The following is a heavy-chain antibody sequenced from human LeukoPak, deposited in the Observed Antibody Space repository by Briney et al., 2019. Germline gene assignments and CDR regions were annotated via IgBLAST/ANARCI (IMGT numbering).Heavy chain of an antibody. CDR3: AKDFRAYGSGSLSY. Sequence: PGGSLRLSCAASGFTFSSYAMHWVRQAPGKGLEWVALISYDGSNKYFADSVKGRFTISRDNSKNTLYLQMNSLRAEDTAVYYCAKDFRAYGSGSLSYWGQGTLVTVSS. CDR2: ISYDGSNK. J-gene: IGHJ4*02. V-gene: IGHV3-30*04. CDR1: GFTFSSYA. D-gene: IGHD3-10*01.